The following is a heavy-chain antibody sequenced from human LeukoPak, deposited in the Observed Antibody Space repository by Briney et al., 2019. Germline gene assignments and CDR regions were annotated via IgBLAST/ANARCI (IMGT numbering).Heavy chain of an antibody. CDR2: IYYSGST. CDR3: ARVELLGSSGWPFDY. Sequence: SETLSLTCTVSGGSISSYYWSWIRQPPGKGLEWIGYIYYSGSTNYNPSLKSRVTISVDTSKNQFSLKLSSVTAADAAVYYCARVELLGSSGWPFDYWGQGTLVTVSS. V-gene: IGHV4-59*01. D-gene: IGHD6-19*01. J-gene: IGHJ4*02. CDR1: GGSISSYY.